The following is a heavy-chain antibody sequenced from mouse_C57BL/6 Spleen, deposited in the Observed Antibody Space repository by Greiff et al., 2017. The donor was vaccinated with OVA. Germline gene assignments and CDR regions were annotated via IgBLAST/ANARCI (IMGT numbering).Heavy chain of an antibody. D-gene: IGHD4-1*01. V-gene: IGHV5-9-1*02. Sequence: EVKVVESGEGLVKPGGSLKLSCAASGFTFSSYAMSWVRQTPEKRLEWVAYISSGGDYIYYADTVKGRFTISRDNARNTLYLQMSSLKSEDTAMYYCTRELGRHWYCDVWGTGTTVTVSS. J-gene: IGHJ1*03. CDR3: TRELGRHWYCDV. CDR1: GFTFSSYA. CDR2: ISSGGDYI.